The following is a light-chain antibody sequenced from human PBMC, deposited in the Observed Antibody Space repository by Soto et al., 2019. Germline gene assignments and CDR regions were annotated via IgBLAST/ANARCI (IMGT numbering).Light chain of an antibody. CDR3: SSYAGSNNLV. J-gene: IGLJ3*02. CDR2: DVS. Sequence: QSVLTQPPSASGSPGQSVTISCTGTSSDVGGYNYVSWYQQHPGKAPKLMIYDVSKRPSGVPDRFSGSKSGNTASLTVSGLQAEDEADYYCSSYAGSNNLVFGGGPKVTVL. CDR1: SSDVGGYNY. V-gene: IGLV2-8*01.